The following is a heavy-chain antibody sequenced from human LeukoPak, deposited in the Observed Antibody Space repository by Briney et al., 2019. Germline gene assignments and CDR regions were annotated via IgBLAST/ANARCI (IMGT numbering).Heavy chain of an antibody. D-gene: IGHD3-22*01. J-gene: IGHJ6*01. CDR1: GSSFTTYW. V-gene: IGHV5-51*01. Sequence: GESLKISCKPSGSSFTTYWSGWVRQLPGKGLGWLGLIFAGVSDTTYSTYLQGEVSFSAATSISTAFLQWSSLKASDRSIYYCARQEKRSSGYYY. CDR3: ARQEKRSSGYYY. CDR2: IFAGVSDT.